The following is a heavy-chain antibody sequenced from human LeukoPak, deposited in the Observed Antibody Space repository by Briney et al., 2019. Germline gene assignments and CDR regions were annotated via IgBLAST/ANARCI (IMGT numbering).Heavy chain of an antibody. CDR1: GGTFSSYA. V-gene: IGHV1-69*05. D-gene: IGHD6-19*01. CDR3: ARESAVAGTSRGDYFDY. Sequence: ASVKVSYKASGGTFSSYAISWVRQAPGQGLEWMGGIIPIFGTANYAQKFQGRVTITTDESTSTAYMELSSLRSEDTAVYYCARESAVAGTSRGDYFDYWGQGTLVTVSS. J-gene: IGHJ4*02. CDR2: IIPIFGTA.